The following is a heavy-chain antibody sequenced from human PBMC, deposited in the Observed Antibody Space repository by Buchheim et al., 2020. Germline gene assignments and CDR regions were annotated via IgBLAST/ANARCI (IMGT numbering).Heavy chain of an antibody. CDR1: GFTFSSYA. CDR3: ARDLGAAAEYYYYGMDV. V-gene: IGHV3-30-3*01. Sequence: QVQLVESGGGVVQPGRSLRLSCAASGFTFSSYAMHWVRQAPGKGLEWVAVISYDGSNKYYADSVKGRFTISRDTSKNTLYLQMNSLRAEDTAVYYCARDLGAAAEYYYYGMDVWGQGTT. CDR2: ISYDGSNK. J-gene: IGHJ6*02. D-gene: IGHD6-13*01.